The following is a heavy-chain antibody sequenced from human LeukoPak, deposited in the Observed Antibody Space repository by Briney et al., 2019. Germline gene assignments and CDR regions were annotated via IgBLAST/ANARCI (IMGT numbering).Heavy chain of an antibody. CDR1: GFTFSGYS. J-gene: IGHJ6*03. D-gene: IGHD5-12*01. V-gene: IGHV3-48*01. CDR2: ISSSSSTI. CDR3: AKVAQNYYYYYYMDV. Sequence: GGSLRLSCAASGFTFSGYSMNWVRQAPGKGLEWVSYISSSSSTIYYADSVKGRFTISRDNSKNTLYLQMNSLRAEDTAVYYCAKVAQNYYYYYYMDVWGKGTTVTISS.